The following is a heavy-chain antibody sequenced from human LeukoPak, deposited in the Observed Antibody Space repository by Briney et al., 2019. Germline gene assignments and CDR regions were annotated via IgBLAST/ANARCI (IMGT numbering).Heavy chain of an antibody. CDR3: AKDRASTYYDFWSGPYYFDY. Sequence: EGSLRLSCAASGFTFSSYGMHWVRQAPGKGLEWVAFIRYDGSNKYYADSVKGRFTISRDNSKNTLYLQMNSLRAEDTAVYYCAKDRASTYYDFWSGPYYFDYWGQGTLVTVSS. J-gene: IGHJ4*02. V-gene: IGHV3-30*02. CDR2: IRYDGSNK. D-gene: IGHD3-3*01. CDR1: GFTFSSYG.